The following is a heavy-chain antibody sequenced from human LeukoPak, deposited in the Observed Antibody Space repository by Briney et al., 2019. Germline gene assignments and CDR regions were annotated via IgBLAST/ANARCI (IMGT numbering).Heavy chain of an antibody. CDR1: GYGFTTYW. CDR3: ARTMGTSTSSTLDY. CDR2: IYPGDSDT. D-gene: IGHD2-2*01. J-gene: IGHJ4*02. Sequence: GESLKISCKGSGYGFTTYWIAWVRQMSGKGLEWMGIIYPGDSDTRYSPSFQGQVTISADKSITTAYLQWSSLKASDTAIYYCARTMGTSTSSTLDYWGQGTLVTVSS. V-gene: IGHV5-51*01.